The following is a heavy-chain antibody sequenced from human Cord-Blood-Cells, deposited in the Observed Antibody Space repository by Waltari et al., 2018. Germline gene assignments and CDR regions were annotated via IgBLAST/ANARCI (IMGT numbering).Heavy chain of an antibody. CDR3: AHSGPYAWAAAPFDY. CDR1: GFSLSTSGVG. Sequence: QITLKESGPTLVKPTQTLTLTCTFSGFSLSTSGVGVGWIRQPPGKALEWLALIYWDDDKRYRPALKSRLTITKDTSKNQVVLTMTNMDPVDTATYYCAHSGPYAWAAAPFDYWGQGTLVTVSS. V-gene: IGHV2-5*02. J-gene: IGHJ4*02. CDR2: IYWDDDK. D-gene: IGHD2-2*01.